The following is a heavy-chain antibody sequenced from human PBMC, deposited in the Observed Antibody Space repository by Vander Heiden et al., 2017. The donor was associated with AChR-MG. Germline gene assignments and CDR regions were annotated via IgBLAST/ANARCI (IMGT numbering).Heavy chain of an antibody. CDR1: GFTFSGYA. CDR2: ISYDGSNK. CDR3: AREGYYYDSSGYYIPNQFDQ. J-gene: IGHJ4*02. Sequence: QVQLVESGGGVVQPGRSLRLSCAASGFTFSGYAMPWVRQAPGKGLEWVAIISYDGSNKYYADSVKGRFTISRDNSKNTLSLQMNSLRVEDTAVYYCAREGYYYDSSGYYIPNQFDQWGQGTLVTVFS. V-gene: IGHV3-30-3*01. D-gene: IGHD3-22*01.